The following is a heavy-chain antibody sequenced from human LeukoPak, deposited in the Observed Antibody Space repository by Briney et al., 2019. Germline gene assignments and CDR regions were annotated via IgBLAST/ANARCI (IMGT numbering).Heavy chain of an antibody. D-gene: IGHD5-12*01. Sequence: GESLKISCKGSGYSFTSYWIGWVRQMPGKGLEWMGIIYPGDSDTRYSPSFQGQVTISADKSISTAYLQWSSLKASDTAMYYCARTSSSGYDYYYYYGMDVWGQGTTVTVSS. CDR1: GYSFTSYW. CDR2: IYPGDSDT. V-gene: IGHV5-51*01. CDR3: ARTSSSGYDYYYYYGMDV. J-gene: IGHJ6*02.